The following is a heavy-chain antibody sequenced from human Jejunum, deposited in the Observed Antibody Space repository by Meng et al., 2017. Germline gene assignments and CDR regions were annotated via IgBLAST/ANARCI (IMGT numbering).Heavy chain of an antibody. V-gene: IGHV3-15*01. Sequence: GESLKISCAATDFTFSNVRMSWVRQAPGKGLEWVGRIKRTTDGGTTDYAAPVKDRFTISRDDSKNTLYLQMNSLRAEDTALYHCAKDPGYSLGTSYDDYWGQGTLVTVSS. J-gene: IGHJ4*02. CDR2: IKRTTDGGTT. CDR1: DFTFSNVR. D-gene: IGHD3-10*01. CDR3: AKDPGYSLGTSYDDY.